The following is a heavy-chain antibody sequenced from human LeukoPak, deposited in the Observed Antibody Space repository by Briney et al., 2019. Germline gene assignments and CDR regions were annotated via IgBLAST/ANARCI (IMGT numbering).Heavy chain of an antibody. J-gene: IGHJ4*02. V-gene: IGHV4-39*01. CDR2: IYNSGTT. Sequence: PETLSLTCAVSGGSFRISGFFWGWIRQPPGEGLEWIANIYNSGTTYYNPSIKSRITIFVDTSKNQLSMKLRSVTAADTAVYYCARHALEGKWLQLYYFNYWGQGSLVTVSS. CDR3: ARHALEGKWLQLYYFNY. CDR1: GGSFRISGFF. D-gene: IGHD5-24*01.